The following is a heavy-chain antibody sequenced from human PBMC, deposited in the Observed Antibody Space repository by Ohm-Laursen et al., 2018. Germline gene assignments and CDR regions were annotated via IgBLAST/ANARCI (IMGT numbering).Heavy chain of an antibody. CDR3: ARDSSGSGWYYFDY. CDR2: IYYSGSTSGST. V-gene: IGHV4-59*01. CDR1: GGSISSYY. J-gene: IGHJ4*02. D-gene: IGHD6-19*01. Sequence: TLSLTCTVSGGSISSYYWSWIRQPPGKGLEWIGYIYYSGSTSGSTNNNPSLKSRVTISVDTSKNQFSLKLSSVTAADTAVYYCARDSSGSGWYYFDYWGQGTLVTVSS.